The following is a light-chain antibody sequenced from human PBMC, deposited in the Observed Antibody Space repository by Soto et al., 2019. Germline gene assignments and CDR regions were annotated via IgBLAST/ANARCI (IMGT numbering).Light chain of an antibody. V-gene: IGLV2-14*01. CDR1: SSDVGGYNY. Sequence: QSALTQPASVSGSPGQSITISCTGTSSDVGGYNYVSWYQQHPGKAPKLMSYDVSNRPSGVSNRFSGSKSGNTASLTISGLHAEDEADYYCSSYTSSSTLVVFGGGTKLTVL. J-gene: IGLJ2*01. CDR2: DVS. CDR3: SSYTSSSTLVV.